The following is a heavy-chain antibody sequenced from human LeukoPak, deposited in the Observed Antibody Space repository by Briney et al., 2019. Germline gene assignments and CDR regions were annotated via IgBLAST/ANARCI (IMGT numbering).Heavy chain of an antibody. CDR3: ARDDDGGGHFDY. D-gene: IGHD2-21*01. CDR1: GLTVRSNY. V-gene: IGHV3-53*04. Sequence: GGSLRLSCAVSGLTVRSNYMSWVRQTRRKGLEWVAITHASGNTNYADSVKGRFTVSRHNSKNTLYLQMNSLRGDDTAVYYCARDDDGGGHFDYWGQGTLVAVSS. J-gene: IGHJ4*02. CDR2: THASGNT.